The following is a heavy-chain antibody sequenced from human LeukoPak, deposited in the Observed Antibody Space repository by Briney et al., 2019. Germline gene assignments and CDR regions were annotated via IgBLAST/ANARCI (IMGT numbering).Heavy chain of an antibody. D-gene: IGHD3-22*01. V-gene: IGHV4-59*08. CDR2: IYYSGST. J-gene: IGHJ4*02. CDR1: GGSISSYY. Sequence: PSETLSLTCTVSGGSISSYYWSWIRQPPGKGLEWIGYIYYSGSTNYNPSLKSRVSISIDTSKNEFSLKVRSVTAADTAVYYCARLYYYDASGPPLWGQGTLVIVSS. CDR3: ARLYYYDASGPPL.